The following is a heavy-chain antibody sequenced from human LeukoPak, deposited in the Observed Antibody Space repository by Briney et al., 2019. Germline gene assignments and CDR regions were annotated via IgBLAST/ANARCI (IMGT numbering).Heavy chain of an antibody. D-gene: IGHD2-2*01. CDR3: APGQLPRDGAFDI. J-gene: IGHJ3*02. CDR1: GGTFISYA. CDR2: IIPIFGTA. V-gene: IGHV1-69*13. Sequence: SVKVSCKACGGTFISYAISWVRQAPGQGLEWMGGIIPIFGTAKYAQKFQDRVTITAEGYTRTAYMELSSVRSEDTAVYYCAPGQLPRDGAFDIWGQGTMVTVSS.